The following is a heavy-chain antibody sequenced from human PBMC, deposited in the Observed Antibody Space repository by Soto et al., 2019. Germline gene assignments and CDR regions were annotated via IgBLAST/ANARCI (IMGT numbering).Heavy chain of an antibody. D-gene: IGHD3-10*01. CDR3: ARLTMVRARAVDY. CDR1: GGSISSGGYY. CDR2: IYYSGST. Sequence: PSKTLSLTCTVSGGSISSGGYYWSWILQHPGKGLEWIGYIYYSGSTYYNPSLKSRVTISVDTSKNQFSLKLSSVTAADTAVYYCARLTMVRARAVDYWGQGTLVTVSS. J-gene: IGHJ4*02. V-gene: IGHV4-31*03.